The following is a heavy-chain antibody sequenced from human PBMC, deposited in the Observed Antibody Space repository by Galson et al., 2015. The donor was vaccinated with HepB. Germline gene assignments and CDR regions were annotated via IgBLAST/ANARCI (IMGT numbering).Heavy chain of an antibody. CDR1: GFTFSSNA. Sequence: SLRLSCAASGFTFSSNAMHWVRQAPGKGLEWVAVISYDGSNKYYADSVKGRFTISRDNSKNTLYLQMNSLRAEDTAVYYCARGRYYYDSSGYLGDAFDIWGQGTMVTVSS. V-gene: IGHV3-30-3*01. CDR2: ISYDGSNK. CDR3: ARGRYYYDSSGYLGDAFDI. J-gene: IGHJ3*02. D-gene: IGHD3-22*01.